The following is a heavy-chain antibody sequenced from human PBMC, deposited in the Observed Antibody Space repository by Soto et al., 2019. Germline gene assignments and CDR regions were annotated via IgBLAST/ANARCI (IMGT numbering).Heavy chain of an antibody. D-gene: IGHD3-3*01. CDR3: ARGIPSHGKVPVWSGYQRDYYYYYMDV. Sequence: GGSLRLSCAASGFTVSSNYMSWVRQAPGKGLEWVSVIYSGGSTYYADSVKGRFTISRHNSKNTLYIQMNSLRAEDTAVYYCARGIPSHGKVPVWSGYQRDYYYYYMDVWGKGTTVTVSS. CDR2: IYSGGST. V-gene: IGHV3-53*04. J-gene: IGHJ6*03. CDR1: GFTVSSNY.